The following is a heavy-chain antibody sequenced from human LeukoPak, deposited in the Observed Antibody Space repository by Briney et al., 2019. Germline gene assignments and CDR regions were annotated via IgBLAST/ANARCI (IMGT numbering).Heavy chain of an antibody. D-gene: IGHD5-24*01. Sequence: GGSPRLSCAASGFTFSSYSMNWVRQAPGKGLEWVSSISSSSSYIYYADSVKGRFTISRDNAKNSLYLQMNSLRAEDTAVYYCARDRRDGYNDYWGQGTLVTVSS. CDR1: GFTFSSYS. J-gene: IGHJ4*02. CDR2: ISSSSSYI. V-gene: IGHV3-21*01. CDR3: ARDRRDGYNDY.